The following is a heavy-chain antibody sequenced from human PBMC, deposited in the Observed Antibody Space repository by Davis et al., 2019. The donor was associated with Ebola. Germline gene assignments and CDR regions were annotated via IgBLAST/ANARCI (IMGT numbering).Heavy chain of an antibody. CDR3: ASRGGTGTWLPPPPAFVY. D-gene: IGHD3-22*01. Sequence: PSETLSLTCIVSGGSITSSSYYWAWIRQPPGQGLEWIGSVYFSGSSYYKPSLKSRVTISVDTSKNQFSLELSSVTAADTAVYYCASRGGTGTWLPPPPAFVYWGQGALVTVSS. CDR2: VYFSGSS. CDR1: GGSITSSSYY. V-gene: IGHV4-39*07. J-gene: IGHJ4*02.